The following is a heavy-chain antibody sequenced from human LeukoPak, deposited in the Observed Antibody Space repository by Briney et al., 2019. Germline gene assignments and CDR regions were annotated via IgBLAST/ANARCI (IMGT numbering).Heavy chain of an antibody. CDR3: ARARGVSGSYYDDF. CDR1: GFSLSGYW. D-gene: IGHD1-26*01. J-gene: IGHJ4*02. Sequence: PGGSLRLSCAASGFSLSGYWMTWVRQAPGKGLEWVANINRDGSQKNHVDSVQGRFTISRDNAKNSLYLQMNSPRAEDTAVYYCARARGVSGSYYDDFWGQGTLVTVSS. CDR2: INRDGSQK. V-gene: IGHV3-7*01.